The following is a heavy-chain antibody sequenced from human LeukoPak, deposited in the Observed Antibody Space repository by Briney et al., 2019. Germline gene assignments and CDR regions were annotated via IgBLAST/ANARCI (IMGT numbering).Heavy chain of an antibody. CDR2: INNSGST. CDR3: ATTYYYDSSGYYYRSGWFDP. V-gene: IGHV4-34*01. Sequence: SETLSLTCAVYGGSFSGYYWSWIRQPPGKGPEWMGEINNSGSTNYNPSLKSRVTISVDTSKNQFSLQLSSVTAADTAVYYCATTYYYDSSGYYYRSGWFDPWGQGTLVTVSS. D-gene: IGHD3-22*01. CDR1: GGSFSGYY. J-gene: IGHJ5*02.